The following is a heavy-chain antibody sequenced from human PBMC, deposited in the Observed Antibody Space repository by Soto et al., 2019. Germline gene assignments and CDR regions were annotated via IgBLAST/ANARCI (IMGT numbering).Heavy chain of an antibody. CDR1: GFTFSSYS. Sequence: GGSLRLSCAASGFTFSSYSMNWVRQAPGKGLEWVSSISSRSSYIYYADSVKGRFTISRDNAKNSLYLQMNSLRAEDTAVYYCASSYSSSWYTVYWGQGTLVTVYS. J-gene: IGHJ4*02. V-gene: IGHV3-21*01. D-gene: IGHD6-13*01. CDR2: ISSRSSYI. CDR3: ASSYSSSWYTVY.